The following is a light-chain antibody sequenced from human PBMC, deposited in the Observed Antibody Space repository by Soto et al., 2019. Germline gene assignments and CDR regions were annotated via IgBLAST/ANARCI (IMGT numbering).Light chain of an antibody. V-gene: IGLV2-14*01. J-gene: IGLJ2*01. Sequence: QSALTQPASVFGSPGQSITISCTGTSSDVGGYNYVSWYQQHPGKAPKLMIYDVSNRPSGVSNRFSGSKSGNTASLTISGLQAEDEADYYCSSYTSSSTVVFGGGTKLTV. CDR1: SSDVGGYNY. CDR2: DVS. CDR3: SSYTSSSTVV.